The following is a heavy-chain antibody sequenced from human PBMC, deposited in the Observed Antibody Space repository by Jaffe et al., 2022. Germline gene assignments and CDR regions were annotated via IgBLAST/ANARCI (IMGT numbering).Heavy chain of an antibody. V-gene: IGHV4-61*02. CDR3: ARGGVVRTAGYFDY. Sequence: QVQLQESGPGLVKPSQTLSLTCTVSGGSISSGSYYWSWIRQPAGKGLEWIGRIYTSGSTNYNPSLKSRVTISVDTSKNQFSLKLSSVTAADTAVYYCARGGVVRTAGYFDYWGQGTLVTVSS. CDR2: IYTSGST. CDR1: GGSISSGSYY. J-gene: IGHJ4*02. D-gene: IGHD3-10*01.